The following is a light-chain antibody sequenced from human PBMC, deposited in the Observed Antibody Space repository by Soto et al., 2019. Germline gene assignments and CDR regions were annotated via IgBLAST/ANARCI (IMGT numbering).Light chain of an antibody. CDR3: TSYTASYSPYV. V-gene: IGLV2-14*01. Sequence: QSALTKPASVSGSPGQSITISCTGTSSDVGRYNYVSWYQQHPGKAPKLMIYEVSNRPSGISNRFSGSKLGNTASLTISGLQAEDEADYFCTSYTASYSPYVFGTGTKVTVL. J-gene: IGLJ1*01. CDR2: EVS. CDR1: SSDVGRYNY.